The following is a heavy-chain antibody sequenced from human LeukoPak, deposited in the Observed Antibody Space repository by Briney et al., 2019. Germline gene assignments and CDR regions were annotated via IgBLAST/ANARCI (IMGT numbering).Heavy chain of an antibody. CDR1: GGSISSSSYY. Sequence: PSETLSLTCTVSGGSISSSSYYWGWIRQPPGKGLEWIGSIYYSGSTYYNPSLKSRVTISVDTSKNQFSLKLSSVTAADTAVYYCARLRGVIITHTMGFDYWGQGTLVTVSS. V-gene: IGHV4-39*01. D-gene: IGHD3-10*01. J-gene: IGHJ4*02. CDR2: IYYSGST. CDR3: ARLRGVIITHTMGFDY.